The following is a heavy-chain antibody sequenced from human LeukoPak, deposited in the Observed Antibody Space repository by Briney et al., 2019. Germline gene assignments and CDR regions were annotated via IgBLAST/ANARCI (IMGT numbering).Heavy chain of an antibody. V-gene: IGHV3-33*01. CDR1: GFTFSSHD. D-gene: IGHD3-16*01. J-gene: IGHJ4*02. CDR3: ARWGTGFDN. CDR2: ISSDGSNK. Sequence: GRSLRLSCAASGFTFSSHDMHWVRQAPGKGLAWVAIISSDGSNKYYADSVKGRFTISRDNSKNTVYLQVNSLRAEDTAVYYCARWGTGFDNWGQGTLVTVSS.